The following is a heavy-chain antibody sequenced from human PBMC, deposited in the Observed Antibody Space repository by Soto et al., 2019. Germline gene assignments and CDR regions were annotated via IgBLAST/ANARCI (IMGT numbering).Heavy chain of an antibody. CDR1: GFIFSNYW. Sequence: GGSLRLSCAASGFIFSNYWMNWVRQAPEKGLVWVSHIIPDGTTTTYADSVKGRFTISRDNAKNTLYLQMNSLRAEDTAVYYCVTFRGHRSHWGQGTLVIVSS. CDR2: IIPDGTTT. CDR3: VTFRGHRSH. J-gene: IGHJ4*02. V-gene: IGHV3-74*03.